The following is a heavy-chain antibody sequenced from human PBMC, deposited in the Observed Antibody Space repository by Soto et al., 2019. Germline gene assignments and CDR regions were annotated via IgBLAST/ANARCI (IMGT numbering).Heavy chain of an antibody. D-gene: IGHD3-10*01. CDR3: AHRRDNVLLWFGESTHGYFDY. V-gene: IGHV2-5*02. CDR2: IYWDDDK. CDR1: GFSLSTSGVG. Sequence: QITLKESGPTLVKPTQTLTLTCTFSGFSLSTSGVGVGWIRQPPGKALEWLALIYWDDDKRYSLSLKSRLTITNDPSKNQVVLTMTNMDPVDTATYYCAHRRDNVLLWFGESTHGYFDYWGQGTLVTVSS. J-gene: IGHJ4*02.